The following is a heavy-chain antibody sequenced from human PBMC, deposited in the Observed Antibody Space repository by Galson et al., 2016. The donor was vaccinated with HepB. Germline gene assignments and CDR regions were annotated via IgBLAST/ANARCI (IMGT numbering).Heavy chain of an antibody. J-gene: IGHJ3*02. Sequence: ETLSLTCTVSGASMTNRSHYWGWIRQPPGKGLEWIGSVSYGGNTYYNPSLKSRVTVSADTSKNQFSLRLSSVTAADTAVYYCARHTGAYDSHAFDIWGQGAMVTVSS. CDR3: ARHTGAYDSHAFDI. V-gene: IGHV4-39*01. D-gene: IGHD3-22*01. CDR2: VSYGGNT. CDR1: GASMTNRSHY.